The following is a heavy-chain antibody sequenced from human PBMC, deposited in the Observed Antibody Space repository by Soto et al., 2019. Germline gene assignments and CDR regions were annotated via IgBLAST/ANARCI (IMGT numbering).Heavy chain of an antibody. D-gene: IGHD6-13*01. CDR3: ARSSPLNYLDY. V-gene: IGHV4-59*01. J-gene: IGHJ4*02. CDR2: IYYSGST. Sequence: SETLSLTCTVSGGSISSYYWSWIRQPPGKGLEWIGYIYYSGSTNYNPSLKSRVTISVDTSKNQFSLKLSSVTAADTAVYYCARSSPLNYLDYWGQGTLVTVSS. CDR1: GGSISSYY.